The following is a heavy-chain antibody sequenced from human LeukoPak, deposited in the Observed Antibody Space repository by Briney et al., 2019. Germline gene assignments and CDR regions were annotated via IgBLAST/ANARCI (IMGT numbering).Heavy chain of an antibody. CDR2: IYYSGST. J-gene: IGHJ4*02. D-gene: IGHD3-22*01. Sequence: PSETLSLTCTVSGGSISFYYWSWIRQSPGKGLEWIGYIYYSGSTNYNPSLKSRVTMSVDTSKNQFSLKLSSVTAADTAVYYCARGRHYYDSSGYYSNFDYWGQGTLVTVSS. V-gene: IGHV4-59*01. CDR1: GGSISFYY. CDR3: ARGRHYYDSSGYYSNFDY.